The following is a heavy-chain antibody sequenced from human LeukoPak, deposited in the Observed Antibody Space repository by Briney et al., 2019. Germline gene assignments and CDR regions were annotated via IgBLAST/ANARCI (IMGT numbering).Heavy chain of an antibody. CDR3: AGGRRDDYNYNY. V-gene: IGHV4-59*01. CDR2: IYYSGST. CDR1: GGSISSYY. D-gene: IGHD5-24*01. J-gene: IGHJ4*02. Sequence: SETLSLTCTVSGGSISSYYWSWIRQPPGKGLEWIGYIYYSGSTIYNPSLKSRVTISVDTSKNQFSLKLSSVTAADTAVYYCAGGRRDDYNYNYWGQGTLVTVSS.